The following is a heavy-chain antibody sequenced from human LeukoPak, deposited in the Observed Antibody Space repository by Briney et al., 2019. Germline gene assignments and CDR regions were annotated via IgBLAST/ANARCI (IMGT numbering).Heavy chain of an antibody. V-gene: IGHV3-66*02. Sequence: GGSLRLSCAASEFSVGSNYMTWVRQAPGKGLEWVSLIYSGGSTYYADSVKGRFTISRDNSKNTLYLQMNSLRAEDTAVYYCAKDPTGYSMFDYWGQGTLVTVSS. CDR2: IYSGGST. D-gene: IGHD3-9*01. CDR1: EFSVGSNY. J-gene: IGHJ4*02. CDR3: AKDPTGYSMFDY.